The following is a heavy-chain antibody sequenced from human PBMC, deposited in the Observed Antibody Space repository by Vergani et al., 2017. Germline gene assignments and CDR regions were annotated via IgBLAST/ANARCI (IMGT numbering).Heavy chain of an antibody. D-gene: IGHD3-10*01. V-gene: IGHV1-69*13. Sequence: QVQLVQSGAEVKKPGASVKVSCKASGGTFSSYAISWVRQAPGQGLEWMGGIIPIFGTANYAQKFQGRVTITADESTSTAYMELSSLRSEDTAVYYCARDQGLLWSLPPYYYYMDVWGKGTTVTVSS. J-gene: IGHJ6*03. CDR3: ARDQGLLWSLPPYYYYMDV. CDR1: GGTFSSYA. CDR2: IIPIFGTA.